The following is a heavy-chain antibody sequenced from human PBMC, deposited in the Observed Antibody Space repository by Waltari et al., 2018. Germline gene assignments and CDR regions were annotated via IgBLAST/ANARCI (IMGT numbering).Heavy chain of an antibody. CDR1: GYTFTRYD. J-gene: IGHJ6*03. V-gene: IGHV1-8*01. D-gene: IGHD6-13*01. CDR2: KNPNSGNT. CDR3: ARGIASAGRPAGHYYYYMDV. Sequence: QVQLVQSGAEVKKPLASVKVSCKASGYTFTRYDINWVRQATGQGIEWMGWKNPNSGNTGYAKKFQGRITMTRTTSISTAHMELSGLTSEDTAVYYCARGIASAGRPAGHYYYYMDVWGKGTTVTVSS.